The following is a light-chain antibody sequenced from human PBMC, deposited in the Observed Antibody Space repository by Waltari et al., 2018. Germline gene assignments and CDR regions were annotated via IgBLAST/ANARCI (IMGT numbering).Light chain of an antibody. Sequence: QSVLTQPPSASGTPGQGVTISCSGSSSNIGGNSVSWYQQLPGSAPKPLIYTNNQRPSGVPDRFSGAKSGTSASLAISGLQSEDEAHYYCAAWDDTLNGRVFGGGTKVTVL. CDR3: AAWDDTLNGRV. CDR1: SSNIGGNS. V-gene: IGLV1-44*01. CDR2: TNN. J-gene: IGLJ3*02.